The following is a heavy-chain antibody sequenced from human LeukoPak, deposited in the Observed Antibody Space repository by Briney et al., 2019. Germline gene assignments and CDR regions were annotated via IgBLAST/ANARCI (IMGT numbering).Heavy chain of an antibody. Sequence: PSQTLSLTCAVSGGSISSGGYSWSWIRQPPGKGLEWIGYIYQSGSTYYNPSPKSRVTISVDRSKNQFSLKLSSVTAADTAVYYCARVKYTSGWHFDYWGQGTLVTVSS. D-gene: IGHD6-19*01. CDR3: ARVKYTSGWHFDY. CDR1: GGSISSGGYS. CDR2: IYQSGST. V-gene: IGHV4-30-2*01. J-gene: IGHJ4*02.